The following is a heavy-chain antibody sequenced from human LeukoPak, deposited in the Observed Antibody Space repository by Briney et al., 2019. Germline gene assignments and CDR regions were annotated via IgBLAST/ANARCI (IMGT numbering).Heavy chain of an antibody. Sequence: PSETLSLTCTVSGYSITSGHFWAWIRQPPGKGLEWIGSINHSGYTYYKPSLSSRIAISVDTSENQFSLTLTSVTAADTAMYYCARDLVSHSLYNWQYLGAAFDYWGQGTLVPVSS. CDR3: ARDLVSHSLYNWQYLGAAFDY. CDR1: GYSITSGHF. V-gene: IGHV4-38-2*02. CDR2: INHSGYT. D-gene: IGHD1-20*01. J-gene: IGHJ4*02.